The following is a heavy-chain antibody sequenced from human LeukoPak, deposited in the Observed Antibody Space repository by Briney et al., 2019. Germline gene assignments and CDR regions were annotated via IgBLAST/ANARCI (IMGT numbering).Heavy chain of an antibody. V-gene: IGHV3-43D*03. CDR3: AKGPGAAVGKRYIQH. CDR2: ISWDSGNT. CDR1: GFTFNDYA. J-gene: IGHJ1*01. Sequence: SGGSLRLSCAASGFTFNDYAMHWVRQAPGKGLEWVSLISWDSGNTYYADSVKGRFTISRDNSKNSLSLQMNSLRAEDTALYYCAKGPGAAVGKRYIQHWGQGTLVTVSS. D-gene: IGHD6-13*01.